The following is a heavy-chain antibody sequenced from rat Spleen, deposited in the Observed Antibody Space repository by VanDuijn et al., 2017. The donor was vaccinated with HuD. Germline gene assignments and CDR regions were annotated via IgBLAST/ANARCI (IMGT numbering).Heavy chain of an antibody. CDR3: TRDGVRGFAY. D-gene: IGHD1-11*01. V-gene: IGHV5-31*01. CDR2: ISYDGTAT. J-gene: IGHJ3*01. CDR1: GFTFNKYW. Sequence: EVQLVESGGGLVQPGRSLKLSCVASGFTFNKYWMTWIRQAPTKGLEWVASISYDGTATYYRDSVKGRFTISRENAKSTLYLQMNSLRSEDTATCYCTRDGVRGFAYWGQGTMVTVSS.